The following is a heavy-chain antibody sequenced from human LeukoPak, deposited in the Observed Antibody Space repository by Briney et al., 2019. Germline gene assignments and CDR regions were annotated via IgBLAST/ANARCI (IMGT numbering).Heavy chain of an antibody. V-gene: IGHV4-59*02. Sequence: SETLSLTCTVSGDSVSGHYWSWIRQTPGKGLEWIAYVSSSGGTNYNPSLKRRVSISLDTSKNQFSLKLSSPAASDPAVYYCARAPMAITTSAFPDAFDFWGQGTMVTVSS. J-gene: IGHJ3*01. CDR1: GDSVSGHY. CDR2: VSSSGGT. D-gene: IGHD5-12*01. CDR3: ARAPMAITTSAFPDAFDF.